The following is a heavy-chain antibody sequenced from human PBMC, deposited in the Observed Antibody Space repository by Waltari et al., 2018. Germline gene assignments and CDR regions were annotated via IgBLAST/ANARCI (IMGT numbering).Heavy chain of an antibody. D-gene: IGHD2-15*01. V-gene: IGHV6-1*01. CDR2: TDFRSKWSD. CDR1: GDSVSSYSAA. J-gene: IGHJ4*02. CDR3: ARGVVANTYYFDY. Sequence: QVQLQQSGPGLVRPSQTLSLTCAISGDSVSSYSAAWNWIRQSPSRGLEWLGMTDFRSKWSDDYAVSVRGPITINPDTSKNQCSLHLGSGTPEDTAVYYCARGVVANTYYFDYWGQGTLVTVSS.